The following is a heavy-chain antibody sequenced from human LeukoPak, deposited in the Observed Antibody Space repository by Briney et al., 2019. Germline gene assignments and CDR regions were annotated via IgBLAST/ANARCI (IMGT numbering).Heavy chain of an antibody. CDR2: TYYRSTWYN. CDR3: ARMVGLVSDF. Sequence: KASQTLSLTCAISGDSVSSNSVTWNWIRQSPSRGLEWLGRTYYRSTWYNDYAVSVRGRITVNPDTSKNQFSLHLNSVTPEDTAVYYCARMVGLVSDFWGQGTLVTVSS. J-gene: IGHJ4*02. CDR1: GDSVSSNSVT. V-gene: IGHV6-1*01. D-gene: IGHD3-10*01.